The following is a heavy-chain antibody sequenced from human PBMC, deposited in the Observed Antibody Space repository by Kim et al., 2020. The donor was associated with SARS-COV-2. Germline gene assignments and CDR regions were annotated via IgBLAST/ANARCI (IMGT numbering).Heavy chain of an antibody. D-gene: IGHD2-15*01. CDR3: ARLGYCSGGSCATRRGPAFDI. CDR2: ISYDGSNK. CDR1: GFTFSSYA. V-gene: IGHV3-30-3*01. Sequence: GGSLRLSCAASGFTFSSYAMHWVRQAPGKGLEWVAVISYDGSNKYYADSVKGRFTISRDNSKNTLYLQMNSLRAEDTAVYYCARLGYCSGGSCATRRGPAFDIWGQGTMVTVSS. J-gene: IGHJ3*02.